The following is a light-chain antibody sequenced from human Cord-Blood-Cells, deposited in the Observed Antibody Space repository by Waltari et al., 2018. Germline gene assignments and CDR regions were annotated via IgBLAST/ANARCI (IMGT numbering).Light chain of an antibody. CDR1: RSAGGGYHY. J-gene: IGLJ3*02. V-gene: IGLV2-14*01. Sequence: QSALTQPPSASGSPGPSTTISTTATRSAGGGYHYVSCYQQHPGTAPKLMIYDVSNRPSGGSNRCSGSKSGNTASLTISGLQAEDEADDYCSSYTSSSTHEVFGGGTKLTVL. CDR2: DVS. CDR3: SSYTSSSTHEV.